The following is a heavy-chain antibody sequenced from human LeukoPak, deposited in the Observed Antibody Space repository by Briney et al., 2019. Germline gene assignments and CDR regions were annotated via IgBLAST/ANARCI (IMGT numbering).Heavy chain of an antibody. J-gene: IGHJ5*02. V-gene: IGHV4-38-2*02. CDR1: GYSISSGYY. D-gene: IGHD3-9*01. CDR3: ATLTGYSSESWFDP. CDR2: IYHSGST. Sequence: SESLSLTCTVSGYSISSGYYWGWIRQPPGRRLEWIGSIYHSGSTYYNPSLKSRVTLSVDTSKNQFSLKLSSVTAADTAVYYCATLTGYSSESWFDPWGQGILVTVSS.